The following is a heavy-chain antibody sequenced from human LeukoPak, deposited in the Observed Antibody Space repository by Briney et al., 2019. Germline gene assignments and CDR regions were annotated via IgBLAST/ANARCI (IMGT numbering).Heavy chain of an antibody. CDR3: ARDRGARYYDY. V-gene: IGHV3-33*01. J-gene: IGHJ4*02. Sequence: GGSLRLSCAASKFTFRNHGMHWVRQAPGKGLEWVAIIWYGGSKQYYADSVKGRFTISRDNSKDTLYLQMNSLRDEDTAVYYCARDRGARYYDYWGQGTQVSVSS. CDR2: IWYGGSKQ. CDR1: KFTFRNHG. D-gene: IGHD3-10*01.